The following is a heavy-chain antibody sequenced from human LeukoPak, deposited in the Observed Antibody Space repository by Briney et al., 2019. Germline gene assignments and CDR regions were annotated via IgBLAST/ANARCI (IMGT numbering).Heavy chain of an antibody. J-gene: IGHJ5*02. V-gene: IGHV4-34*01. Sequence: PSETLSLTCIVSRGSISKYYWSWIRQSPGKGLEWIGEINHSGSTNYNPSLKSRVIMSVDTSKNQFSVKLRSVTAADTAVYYCARHGVVTWFDPWGQGTLVTVSS. D-gene: IGHD3-16*01. CDR1: RGSISKYY. CDR3: ARHGVVTWFDP. CDR2: INHSGST.